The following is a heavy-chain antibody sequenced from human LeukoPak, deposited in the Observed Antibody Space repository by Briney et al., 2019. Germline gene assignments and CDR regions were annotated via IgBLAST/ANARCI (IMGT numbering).Heavy chain of an antibody. D-gene: IGHD6-6*01. CDR1: GFTFSSYV. J-gene: IGHJ4*02. Sequence: GGSLRLSCAASGFTFSSYVMHWVRQAPGKGLEWVAIISYDGSNEYYADSVKGRFTISRDNSKNTLYLQMNSLRAADTAVYYCARDKGTSCLSSFDYWGQGTLVTVSS. CDR3: ARDKGTSCLSSFDY. V-gene: IGHV3-30*04. CDR2: ISYDGSNE.